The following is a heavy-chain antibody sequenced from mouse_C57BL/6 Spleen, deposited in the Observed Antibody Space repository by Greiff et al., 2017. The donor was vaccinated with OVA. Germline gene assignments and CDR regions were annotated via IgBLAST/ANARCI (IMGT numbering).Heavy chain of an antibody. J-gene: IGHJ4*01. CDR2: ISSGSSTI. D-gene: IGHD1-1*01. CDR1: GFTFSDYG. V-gene: IGHV5-17*01. CDR3: ARYYDYAMDY. Sequence: DVKLQESGGGLVKPGGSPKLSCAASGFTFSDYGMHWVRQAPEKGLEWVAYISSGSSTIYYADTVKGRFTISRDNAKNTLFLQMTSLRSEDTAMYYCARYYDYAMDYWGQGTSVTVSS.